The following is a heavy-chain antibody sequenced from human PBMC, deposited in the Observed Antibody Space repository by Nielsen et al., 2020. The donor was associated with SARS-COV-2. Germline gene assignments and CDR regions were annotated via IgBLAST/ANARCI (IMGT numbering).Heavy chain of an antibody. D-gene: IGHD3-22*01. CDR3: AKVNYYDSSPFSLPAH. J-gene: IGHJ4*02. CDR1: GFTFSSYA. CDR2: ISSSGAGT. V-gene: IGHV3-23*01. Sequence: GGSLRLSCAASGFTFSSYAMTWVRQAPGKGLEWVSSISSSGAGTNYAGSVRGRFTISRDISKNTLYLQMNSLRAEDTAIYYCAKVNYYDSSPFSLPAHWGQGILVTVSS.